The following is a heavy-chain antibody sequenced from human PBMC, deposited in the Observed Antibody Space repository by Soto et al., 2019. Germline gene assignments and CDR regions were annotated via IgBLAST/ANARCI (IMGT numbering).Heavy chain of an antibody. CDR1: GFTFSTYV. V-gene: IGHV3-30-3*01. CDR2: ISYDGSNK. D-gene: IGHD2-15*01. CDR3: AREPEDIVSRVDY. J-gene: IGHJ4*02. Sequence: QVQLVESGGGVVQPGRSLRLSCAASGFTFSTYVMHWVRQAPGKGLEWVAVISYDGSNKYYADSVKGRFTISRDNSMNTLYLQMNSLRAEDTAVYYCAREPEDIVSRVDYWGQGTLVTVSS.